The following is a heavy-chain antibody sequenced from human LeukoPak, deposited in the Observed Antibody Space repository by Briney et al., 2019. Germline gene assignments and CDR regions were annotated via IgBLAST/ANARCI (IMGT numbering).Heavy chain of an antibody. V-gene: IGHV4-34*01. CDR1: GGSFSGYY. CDR2: INHSGST. CDR3: ARSSTFLHAFDI. D-gene: IGHD3-16*01. Sequence: SETLSLTCAVYGGSFSGYYWSWIRQPPGKGLEWIGEINHSGSTNYNPSLKSRVTISVDTSKNQFSLKLSSVTAADTALYYCARSSTFLHAFDIWGQGTMVTVSS. J-gene: IGHJ3*02.